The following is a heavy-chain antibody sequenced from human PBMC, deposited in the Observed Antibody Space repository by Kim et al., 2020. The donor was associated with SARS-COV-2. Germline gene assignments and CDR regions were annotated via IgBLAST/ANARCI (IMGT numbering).Heavy chain of an antibody. D-gene: IGHD3-3*01. CDR1: GGSFSGYY. J-gene: IGHJ3*02. CDR2: INHSGST. CDR3: ARGGRRLTIFGVVITPREDAFDI. V-gene: IGHV4-34*01. Sequence: SETLSLTCAVYGGSFSGYYWSWIRQPPGKGLEWIGEINHSGSTNYNPSLKSRVTISVDTPKNQFSLKLNSVTAADTSVYYCARGGRRLTIFGVVITPREDAFDIWGQGTMVTVSS.